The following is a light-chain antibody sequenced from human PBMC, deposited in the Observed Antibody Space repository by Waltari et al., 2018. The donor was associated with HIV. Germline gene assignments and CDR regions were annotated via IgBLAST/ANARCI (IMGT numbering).Light chain of an antibody. J-gene: IGLJ3*02. CDR1: SSDVGSYNL. V-gene: IGLV2-23*02. Sequence: QSALTQPASVSGSPGQSITISCTGTSSDVGSYNLVSWYQQDPGKAPKLIIYEVTPRPPGVSSRYSASKSGNTASLTISGRQADDEADYHCCSDANSSSVAFGGGTKLTVL. CDR3: CSDANSSSVA. CDR2: EVT.